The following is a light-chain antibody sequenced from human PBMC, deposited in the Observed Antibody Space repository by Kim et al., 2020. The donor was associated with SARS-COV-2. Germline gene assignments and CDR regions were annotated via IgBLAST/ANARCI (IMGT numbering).Light chain of an antibody. CDR1: SSDIGAYNY. V-gene: IGLV2-14*03. CDR2: DVT. CDR3: TPYTNSGAFVL. J-gene: IGLJ2*01. Sequence: QSALTQPASVSGSPGQSITVSCTGTSSDIGAYNYVSWYQQHPGKAPKLMIYDVTYRPSGVSNRFSGSKSGNTASLTISGLQTDDEADYYCTPYTNSGAFVLFGGGTQLTVL.